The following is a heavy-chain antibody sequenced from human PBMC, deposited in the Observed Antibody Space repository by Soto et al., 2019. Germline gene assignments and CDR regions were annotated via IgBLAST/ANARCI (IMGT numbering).Heavy chain of an antibody. CDR1: GFTVSDNH. CDR3: ATGVDTAKDGY. CDR2: IYPGGNT. Sequence: VQLVESGGGSIQPGGSLRLSCVASGFTVSDNHMTWVRQAPGRGPEWVSTIYPGGNTFYAQSVMGRFTNSRDISKNMLYLHMNSLRAEDTAIYYCATGVDTAKDGYWGQGTLVTVSS. D-gene: IGHD5-18*01. J-gene: IGHJ4*02. V-gene: IGHV3-53*01.